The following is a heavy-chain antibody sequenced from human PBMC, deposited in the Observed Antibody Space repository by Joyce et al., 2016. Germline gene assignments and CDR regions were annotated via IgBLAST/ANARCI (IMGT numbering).Heavy chain of an antibody. J-gene: IGHJ4*02. CDR1: GFTLSNYD. CDR3: ARDWGNSYYPAYDY. D-gene: IGHD1-26*01. V-gene: IGHV3-13*01. Sequence: EVQLVESGGGLVQPGGSLRLSCAASGFTLSNYDMHWVRQVKGKGLEWVSTIGTVGDTYYPDSVKGRFTISRENAKNSLFLQMNSLRAEDMALYFCARDWGNSYYPAYDYWGQGTLVTVSS. CDR2: IGTVGDT.